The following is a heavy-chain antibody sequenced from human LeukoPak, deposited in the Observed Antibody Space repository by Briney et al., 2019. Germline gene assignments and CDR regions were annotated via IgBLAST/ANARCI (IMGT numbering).Heavy chain of an antibody. CDR3: ARAGQFISARPISFDY. V-gene: IGHV4-59*01. CDR2: IYYSGST. J-gene: IGHJ4*02. CDR1: GGSINNYY. Sequence: SETLSLTCTVSGGSINNYYWDWIRQPPGKGLEWIGYIYYSGSTNSNPSLKSRVTISVDTSKNQFSLKLSSVTAADTAVYYCARAGQFISARPISFDYWGQGTLVTVSS. D-gene: IGHD6-6*01.